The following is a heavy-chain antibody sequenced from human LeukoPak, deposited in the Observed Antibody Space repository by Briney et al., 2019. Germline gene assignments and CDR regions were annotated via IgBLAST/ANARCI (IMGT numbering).Heavy chain of an antibody. V-gene: IGHV3-49*04. CDR1: GFTFGDYA. Sequence: PGGSLRLSCIASGFTFGDYAMSWVRQAPGKGLEWVGFIRSKAYGGTTEYAASVKGRFTISRGDSKSIAYLQMNSLKTEDTAVYYCTRENSGWYIDYWGQETLVTVSS. CDR2: IRSKAYGGTT. D-gene: IGHD6-19*01. J-gene: IGHJ4*02. CDR3: TRENSGWYIDY.